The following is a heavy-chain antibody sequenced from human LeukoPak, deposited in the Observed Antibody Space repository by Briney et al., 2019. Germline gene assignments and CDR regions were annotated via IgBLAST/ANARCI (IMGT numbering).Heavy chain of an antibody. CDR1: GFTFDDYA. Sequence: GGSLRLSCAASGFTFDDYAMHWVRQAPGKGQEWVSGICWNSGSICYADSVKGRFTISRDNAKNSLYLQMNSLRAEDTALYYCAKGIAAADTYFDYWGQGTLVTVSS. CDR2: ICWNSGSI. J-gene: IGHJ4*02. CDR3: AKGIAAADTYFDY. D-gene: IGHD6-13*01. V-gene: IGHV3-9*01.